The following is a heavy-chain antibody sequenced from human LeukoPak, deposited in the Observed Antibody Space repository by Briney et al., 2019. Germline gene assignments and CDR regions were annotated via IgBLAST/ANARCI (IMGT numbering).Heavy chain of an antibody. CDR3: ARDRIGGDYYYYYYMDV. CDR1: GFTVSSNY. J-gene: IGHJ6*03. CDR2: IYSGGST. D-gene: IGHD1-26*01. V-gene: IGHV3-66*02. Sequence: GGSLRLSCAASGFTVSSNYMSWVRQAPGEGLEWVSVIYSGGSTYYEDSVKGRFTISRDNSKNTLYLQMNSLRAEDTAVYYCARDRIGGDYYYYYYMDVWGKGTTVTVSS.